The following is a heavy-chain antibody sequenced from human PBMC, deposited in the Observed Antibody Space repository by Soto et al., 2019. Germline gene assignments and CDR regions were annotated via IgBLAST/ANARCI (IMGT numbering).Heavy chain of an antibody. CDR1: GGSISSGGYY. Sequence: SETLSLTCTVSGGSISSGGYYWSWIRQHPGKGLEWIGYIYYSGSTYYNPSLKSRVTISVDTSKNQFSLKLSSVTAADTAVYYCARVVREITIFGVVINLHGMDVWGQETTVTVSS. J-gene: IGHJ6*02. D-gene: IGHD3-3*01. V-gene: IGHV4-31*03. CDR3: ARVVREITIFGVVINLHGMDV. CDR2: IYYSGST.